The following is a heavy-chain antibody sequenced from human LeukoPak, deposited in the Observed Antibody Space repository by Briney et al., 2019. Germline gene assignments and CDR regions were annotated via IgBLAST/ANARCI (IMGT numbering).Heavy chain of an antibody. J-gene: IGHJ3*02. CDR2: ISSSSSTI. Sequence: PGGSLRLSCAASGFTFGSYSMNWVRQAPGKGLEWVSYISSSSSTIYYADSVKGRFTISRDNAKNSLYLQMNSLRAEDTAVYYCVKDQWELLSHAFDIWGQGTMVTVSS. CDR1: GFTFGSYS. CDR3: VKDQWELLSHAFDI. V-gene: IGHV3-48*01. D-gene: IGHD1-26*01.